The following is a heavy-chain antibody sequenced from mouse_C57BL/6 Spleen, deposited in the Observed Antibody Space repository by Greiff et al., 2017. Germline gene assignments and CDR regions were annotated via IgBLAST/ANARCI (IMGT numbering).Heavy chain of an antibody. Sequence: VQLQQSGPELVKPGASVKISCKASGYSFTGYYMNWVKQSPEKSLEWIGEINPSTGGTTYTQKFKAKATLTVDKSSSTAYMQLKSLTSEDSAVYYCARSNWDYYAMDYWGQGTSVTVSS. CDR1: GYSFTGYY. CDR3: ARSNWDYYAMDY. J-gene: IGHJ4*01. V-gene: IGHV1-42*01. D-gene: IGHD4-1*01. CDR2: INPSTGGT.